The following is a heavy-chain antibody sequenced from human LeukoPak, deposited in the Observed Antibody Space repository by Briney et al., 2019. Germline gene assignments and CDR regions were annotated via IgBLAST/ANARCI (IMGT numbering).Heavy chain of an antibody. D-gene: IGHD6-13*01. CDR1: GFTFSSYS. J-gene: IGHJ3*02. Sequence: PGGSLRLSCAASGFTFSSYSINWVRQAPGKGLEWVSSISSSSTYIYYADSVKGRFTISRDNAKNSLYLQMNSLRAEDTALYYCASSLVAAALRGAFDIWGQGTMVTVSS. CDR2: ISSSSTYI. CDR3: ASSLVAAALRGAFDI. V-gene: IGHV3-21*01.